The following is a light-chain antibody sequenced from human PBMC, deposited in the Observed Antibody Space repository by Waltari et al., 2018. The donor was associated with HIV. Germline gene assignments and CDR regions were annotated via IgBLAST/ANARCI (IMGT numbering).Light chain of an antibody. Sequence: DIQMTQFPSPLSASVGDTVTITCRATQDVGNSVCWYQQRPGTVPKHLIYGAYIRHRWVDSMFTGSGSGTRYTLTITDLQPEDFATYFCHQYFSDPFTFGGGTKVEI. J-gene: IGKJ4*01. CDR3: HQYFSDPFT. CDR1: QDVGNS. V-gene: IGKV1-NL1*01. CDR2: GAY.